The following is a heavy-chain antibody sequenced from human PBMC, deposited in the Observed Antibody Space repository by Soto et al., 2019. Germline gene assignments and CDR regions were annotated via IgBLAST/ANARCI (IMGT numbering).Heavy chain of an antibody. J-gene: IGHJ4*02. CDR3: ARDSPIAAADY. Sequence: GGSLRLSCAASGFTFSSYWMSWVRQAPGKGLKWVANIKQDGSGKYYVDSVKGRFTISRDNAKNSLYLQMNSLRAEDTAVYYCARDSPIAAADYWRQGTLVTVSS. CDR1: GFTFSSYW. V-gene: IGHV3-7*01. D-gene: IGHD6-13*01. CDR2: IKQDGSGK.